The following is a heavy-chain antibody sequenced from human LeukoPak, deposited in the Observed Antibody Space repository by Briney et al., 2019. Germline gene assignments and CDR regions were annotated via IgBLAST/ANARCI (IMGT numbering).Heavy chain of an antibody. CDR1: GFSFSEYN. J-gene: IGHJ4*02. Sequence: GRSLRLSCVTPGFSFSEYNMNWVRQAPGRGLEWVSSITSTSRDKSYADSVRGRFTISRDNAKNSLFLQMDTLGAEDTAVYYCARDLSNYFLHYIDFWGQGTLVTVSS. V-gene: IGHV3-21*01. D-gene: IGHD4-11*01. CDR2: ITSTSRDK. CDR3: ARDLSNYFLHYIDF.